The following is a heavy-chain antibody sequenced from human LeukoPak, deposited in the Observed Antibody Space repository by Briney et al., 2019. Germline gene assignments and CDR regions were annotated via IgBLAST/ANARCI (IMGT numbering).Heavy chain of an antibody. CDR3: ARHLKRGYSYGYLDAFDI. D-gene: IGHD5-18*01. V-gene: IGHV4-61*08. Sequence: PSETLFLTCTVSGGSISSGGYYWSWIRQPPGKGLEWIGYIYYSGSTNYNPSLKSRVTISVDTSKNQFSLKLSSVTAADTAVYYCARHLKRGYSYGYLDAFDIWGQGTMVTVSS. CDR1: GGSISSGGYY. CDR2: IYYSGST. J-gene: IGHJ3*02.